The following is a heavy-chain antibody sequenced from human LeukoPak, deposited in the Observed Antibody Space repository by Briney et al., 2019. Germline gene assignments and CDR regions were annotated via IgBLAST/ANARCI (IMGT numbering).Heavy chain of an antibody. V-gene: IGHV4-34*01. Sequence: KTSETLSLTCAVYGGSFSGYYWSWIRQPPGKGLEWIGEINHSGSTNYNPSLKSRVTISVDTSKNQFSLKLSSVTAADTAVYYCAREYYYYGMDVWGQGTTVTVSS. J-gene: IGHJ6*02. CDR3: AREYYYYGMDV. CDR2: INHSGST. CDR1: GGSFSGYY.